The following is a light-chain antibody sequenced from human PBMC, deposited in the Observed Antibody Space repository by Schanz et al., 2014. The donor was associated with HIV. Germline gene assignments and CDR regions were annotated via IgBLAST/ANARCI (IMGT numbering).Light chain of an antibody. J-gene: IGKJ1*01. Sequence: EIVLTQSPTTLSLSPGERATLSCGASQYVSGNYLAWYQQKPALAPSLVIYDASTRAPGIPDRFSGSGSGTDFTLTISRLEPEDFAVYYCQQYGSSSWTFGQGTKVDLK. V-gene: IGKV3D-20*01. CDR3: QQYGSSSWT. CDR1: QYVSGNY. CDR2: DAS.